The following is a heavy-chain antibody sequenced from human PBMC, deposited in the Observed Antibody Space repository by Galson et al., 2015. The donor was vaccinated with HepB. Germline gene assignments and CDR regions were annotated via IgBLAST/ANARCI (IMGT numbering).Heavy chain of an antibody. J-gene: IGHJ3*02. CDR1: GGSFSVYY. V-gene: IGHV3-11*04. CDR2: IRTNGATI. CDR3: ATTKFVSGAYWTFEI. Sequence: LSLTCDVSGGSFSVYYWTWVRQTQGKVLQWVSYIRTNGATIHYGDSVTGRFTIARDNAKNAVWLQMTSLRDEDTAVYYGATTKFVSGAYWTFEIWGQGTLVTVSS. D-gene: IGHD4/OR15-4a*01.